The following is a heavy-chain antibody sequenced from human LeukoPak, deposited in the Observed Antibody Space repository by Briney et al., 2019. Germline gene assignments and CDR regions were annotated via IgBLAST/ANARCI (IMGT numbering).Heavy chain of an antibody. V-gene: IGHV4-59*02. CDR1: GGSVTSYY. D-gene: IGHD5-24*01. CDR2: IYYTRTT. CDR3: AREMSTISSAFDI. J-gene: IGHJ3*02. Sequence: PSETLSLTCTVSGGSVTSYYWSWIRQPPGKGLEWIGSIYYTRTTNYNPSLKSRVTISLDTSKNQFSLKLSSATAADTAVYYCAREMSTISSAFDIWGQGTMVTVSS.